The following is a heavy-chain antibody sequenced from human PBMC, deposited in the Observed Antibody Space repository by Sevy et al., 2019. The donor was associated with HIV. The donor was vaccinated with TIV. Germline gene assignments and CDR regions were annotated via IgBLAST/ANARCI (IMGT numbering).Heavy chain of an antibody. CDR3: AREKTILEGRYGMDV. CDR2: ISSGSGFI. CDR1: GFTFSTYN. J-gene: IGHJ6*02. Sequence: GESLKISCATSGFTFSTYNMNWVRQAPGMGLEWVSSISSGSGFIFYADSVKGRFTISRDNAKNSLDLQMNSLRAEDAAVYYCAREKTILEGRYGMDVWGQGTTVTVSS. D-gene: IGHD3-3*01. V-gene: IGHV3-21*01.